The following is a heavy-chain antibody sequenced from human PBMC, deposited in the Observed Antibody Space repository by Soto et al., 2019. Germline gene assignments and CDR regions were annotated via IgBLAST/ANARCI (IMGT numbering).Heavy chain of an antibody. CDR2: INHSGST. CDR3: ARGQGDV. CDR1: GGSFSGYY. Sequence: ASETLSLTCAVYGGSFSGYYWSWIRQPPGKGLEWIGEINHSGSTNYNPSHKSRVTISVDTSKNQFSLKLSSVTAADTAVYYCARGQGDVWGQGTTVTVSS. V-gene: IGHV4-34*01. J-gene: IGHJ6*02.